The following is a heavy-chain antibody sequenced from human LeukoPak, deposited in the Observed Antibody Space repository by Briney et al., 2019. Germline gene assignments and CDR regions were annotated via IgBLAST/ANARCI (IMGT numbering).Heavy chain of an antibody. Sequence: GGSLRLSCAASGFTFSSSAMSWVRQAPGKGLEWVSNISGSGSGGSTYYADSVKGRFTISRDNSKNTLFLQMNNLRVEDMGVFYCAKDWNWAIDYWGQGTLVTVSS. D-gene: IGHD1-7*01. CDR1: GFTFSSSA. J-gene: IGHJ4*02. CDR2: ISGSGSGGST. CDR3: AKDWNWAIDY. V-gene: IGHV3-23*01.